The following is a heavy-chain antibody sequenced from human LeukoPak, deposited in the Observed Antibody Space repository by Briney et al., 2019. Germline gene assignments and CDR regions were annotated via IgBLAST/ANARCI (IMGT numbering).Heavy chain of an antibody. CDR2: IYYSGST. CDR3: ARDHDSSGYYYST. J-gene: IGHJ5*02. D-gene: IGHD3-22*01. Sequence: PSETLSLTCTVSGGSISSGGYYWSWIRQHPGKGLEWIGYIYYSGSTYYNPSLKSRVTISVDTSKNQFSLKLSSVTAADTAVYYCARDHDSSGYYYSTWGQGTLVTVSS. V-gene: IGHV4-31*03. CDR1: GGSISSGGYY.